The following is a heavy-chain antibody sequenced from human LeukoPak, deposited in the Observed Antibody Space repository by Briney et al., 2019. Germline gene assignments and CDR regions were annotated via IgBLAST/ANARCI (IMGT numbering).Heavy chain of an antibody. Sequence: GASVKVSCKASGYTFTSYGISWVRQAPGQGLEWMGRIIPIFGTANYAQKFQGRVTITTDESTSTAYMELSSLRSEDTAVYYCAREAMVVTGGHAFDIWGQGTMVTVSS. D-gene: IGHD4-23*01. CDR2: IIPIFGTA. V-gene: IGHV1-69*05. CDR3: AREAMVVTGGHAFDI. CDR1: GYTFTSYG. J-gene: IGHJ3*02.